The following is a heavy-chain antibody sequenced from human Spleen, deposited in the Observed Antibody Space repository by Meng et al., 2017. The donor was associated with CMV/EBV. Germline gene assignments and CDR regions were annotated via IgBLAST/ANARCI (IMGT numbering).Heavy chain of an antibody. V-gene: IGHV3-19*01. CDR1: GFTFSNSD. J-gene: IGHJ4*02. CDR2: VSWNGSRT. D-gene: IGHD3-3*01. CDR3: ARDQNVYRYLEWFDY. Sequence: GESLKISCAASGFTFSNSDMNWVRQAPGKGLEWVSGVSWNGSRTHYADSVKGRFTISRDNSKNTVWLQMNSLRAEDTAIYYCARDQNVYRYLEWFDYWGQGTLVTVSS.